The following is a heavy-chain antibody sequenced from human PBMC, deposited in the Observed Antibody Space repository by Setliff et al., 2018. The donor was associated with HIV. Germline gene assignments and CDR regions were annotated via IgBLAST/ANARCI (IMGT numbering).Heavy chain of an antibody. V-gene: IGHV1-2*02. CDR2: INPNSGGT. Sequence: ASVKVSCKASGYSFTGYYMHWVRQAPGQGLEWMGWINPNSGGTNYAQKFQGRVTMTRDTSISTAYMELSRLRSDDTAVYYCARELDIVVVPAAPESGFDYWGQGTLVTVSS. J-gene: IGHJ4*02. D-gene: IGHD2-2*03. CDR3: ARELDIVVVPAAPESGFDY. CDR1: GYSFTGYY.